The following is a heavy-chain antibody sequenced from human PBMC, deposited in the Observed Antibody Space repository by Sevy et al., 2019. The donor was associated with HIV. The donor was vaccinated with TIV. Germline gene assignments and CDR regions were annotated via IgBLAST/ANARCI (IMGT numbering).Heavy chain of an antibody. CDR3: ARDSGYSGTDYPFAY. CDR1: GGSISDYY. CDR2: IYHNSGSS. D-gene: IGHD1-26*01. J-gene: IGHJ4*02. Sequence: SETLSLTCTVSGGSISDYYRSWIRQPPGRGLEWIGYIYHNSGSSNYNPSLKSRVTISVDTSRNQFSLKLTSMTAADTAVYYCARDSGYSGTDYPFAYWGQGALVTVSS. V-gene: IGHV4-59*01.